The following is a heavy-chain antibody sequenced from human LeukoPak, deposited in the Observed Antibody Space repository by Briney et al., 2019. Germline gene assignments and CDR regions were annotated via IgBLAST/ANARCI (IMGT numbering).Heavy chain of an antibody. V-gene: IGHV3-23*01. D-gene: IGHD3-16*01. Sequence: GGSLRLSCAASGFTFSSYAMSWVRQAPGKGLEWVSVISGSGGSTYYADSVKGRFTISRDNSKNTLYLQMNSLRAEDTAVYYCAGSPFGAFDIWGQGTMVTVSS. CDR2: ISGSGGST. CDR1: GFTFSSYA. J-gene: IGHJ3*02. CDR3: AGSPFGAFDI.